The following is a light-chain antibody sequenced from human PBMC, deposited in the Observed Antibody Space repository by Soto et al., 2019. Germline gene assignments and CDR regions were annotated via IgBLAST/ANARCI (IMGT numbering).Light chain of an antibody. J-gene: IGLJ3*02. CDR3: CSYAGGHTLV. CDR1: SSDVGSYNL. V-gene: IGLV2-23*01. Sequence: QSALTQPASVSGSPGQSIIISCAGTSSDVGSYNLVSWYQQHPGKAPKLIIYEDSQRPSGVSTRLSGSKSGNTASLTISELQAEDEADYFCCSYAGGHTLVFGGGTKLTVL. CDR2: EDS.